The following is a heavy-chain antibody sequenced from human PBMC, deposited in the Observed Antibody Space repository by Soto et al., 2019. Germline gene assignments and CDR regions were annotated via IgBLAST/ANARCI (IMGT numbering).Heavy chain of an antibody. CDR2: IIPILGIA. CDR3: ACHLPDYYYYYMDV. J-gene: IGHJ6*03. CDR1: GGTFSSYT. V-gene: IGHV1-69*02. Sequence: GASVKVSCKASGGTFSSYTISWVLQAPGQVLEWMGRIIPILGIANYAQKFQGRVTITADKSTSTAYMELSSLRSEDTAVYYCACHLPDYYYYYMDVWGKGTTVTVS.